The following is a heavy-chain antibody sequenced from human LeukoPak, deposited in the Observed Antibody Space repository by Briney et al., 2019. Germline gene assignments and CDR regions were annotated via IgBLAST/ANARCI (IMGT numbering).Heavy chain of an antibody. CDR3: TRDHDFWSGYYYYYYYMDV. D-gene: IGHD3-3*01. Sequence: GVLRLSCTASGFTFGDYAMSWVRQAPGKGLEWVGFIRSKAYGGTTEYAASVKGRFTISRDDSKSIAYLQMNSLKTEDTAVYYCTRDHDFWSGYYYYYYYMDVWGKGTTVTVSS. J-gene: IGHJ6*03. CDR1: GFTFGDYA. V-gene: IGHV3-49*04. CDR2: IRSKAYGGTT.